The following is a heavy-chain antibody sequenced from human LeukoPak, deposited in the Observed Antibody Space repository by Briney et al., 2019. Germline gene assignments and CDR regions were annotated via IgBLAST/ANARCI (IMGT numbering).Heavy chain of an antibody. CDR1: GFTFSSNW. Sequence: GGSLRLSCAASGFTFSSNWMHWVRQAPGKGLVWVSRINEDGSTTNYADSVKGRSTIFRDNAKNTLYLQMNSLRAEDTAVYYCAKIFRYGWFGEPLAPFDYWGQGTLVTVSS. CDR3: AKIFRYGWFGEPLAPFDY. D-gene: IGHD3-10*01. J-gene: IGHJ4*02. V-gene: IGHV3-74*01. CDR2: INEDGSTT.